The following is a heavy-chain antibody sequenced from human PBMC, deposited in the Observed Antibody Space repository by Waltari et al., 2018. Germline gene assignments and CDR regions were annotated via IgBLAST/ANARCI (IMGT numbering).Heavy chain of an antibody. CDR2: ISWDGGST. J-gene: IGHJ3*02. Sequence: EVQLVESGGVVVQPGGSLRLSCATSGFTYAGYAMPWVRQAPGKGLEWVSLISWDGGSTYYADSGKGRFTISRDNSKNSLYLQMNSLRAEDTALYYCAKVAGPHHVFDIWGQGTMVTVSS. D-gene: IGHD6-19*01. CDR3: AKVAGPHHVFDI. CDR1: GFTYAGYA. V-gene: IGHV3-43D*04.